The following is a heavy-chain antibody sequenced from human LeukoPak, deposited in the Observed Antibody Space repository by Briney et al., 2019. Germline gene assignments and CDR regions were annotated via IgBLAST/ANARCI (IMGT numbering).Heavy chain of an antibody. J-gene: IGHJ4*02. V-gene: IGHV3-15*01. CDR1: GFIFSNAW. CDR3: TTDRSCSGGSCYYAADY. D-gene: IGHD2-15*01. CDR2: VQGKTDGGTT. Sequence: GGSLRLSCAASGFIFSNAWMNWVRQAPGKGLEWVGRVQGKTDGGTTDYAAPVKGRFTISRDDSKNTLYLQMNSLKTEDTAVYYCTTDRSCSGGSCYYAADYWGQGTLVTVSS.